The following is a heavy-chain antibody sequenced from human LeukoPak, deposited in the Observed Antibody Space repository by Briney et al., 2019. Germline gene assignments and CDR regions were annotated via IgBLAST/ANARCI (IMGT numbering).Heavy chain of an antibody. CDR2: FDPEDGET. J-gene: IGHJ6*02. V-gene: IGHV1-24*01. D-gene: IGHD3-10*01. Sequence: ASVKVSCKVSGYTLTELSMHWVRQAPGKGLEWMGGFDPEDGETIYAQKFQGRVTMTEDTSTDTAYMELSSLRSEDTAVYYCATVGYYYGSGIYYYGMDVWGQGTTVTVSS. CDR1: GYTLTELS. CDR3: ATVGYYYGSGIYYYGMDV.